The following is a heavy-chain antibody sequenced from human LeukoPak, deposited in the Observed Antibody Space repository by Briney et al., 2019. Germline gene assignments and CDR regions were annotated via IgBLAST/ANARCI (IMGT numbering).Heavy chain of an antibody. Sequence: GESLKISCKASGYSFSSYWIGWVRQLPGKGLEWMGAIYPGDSDTTYSPSLQGQVTISADKSIRTAYLQWSSLEASDTAIYYCARLMTLVRGGLKRLPRSCGMDVWGQGTTVIVS. D-gene: IGHD3-10*01. CDR2: IYPGDSDT. J-gene: IGHJ6*02. V-gene: IGHV5-51*01. CDR3: ARLMTLVRGGLKRLPRSCGMDV. CDR1: GYSFSSYW.